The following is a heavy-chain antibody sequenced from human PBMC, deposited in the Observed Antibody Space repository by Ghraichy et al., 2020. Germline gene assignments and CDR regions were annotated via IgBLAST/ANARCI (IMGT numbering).Heavy chain of an antibody. Sequence: GVLRLSCAASGFTFSTYSMNWVRQAPGKGLEWVSYISSSSGTIYYADSVKGRFTISRDNAKNSLYLQMNSLRAEDTAVYYCARRYCSSTSCLFDYWGQGTLVTVSS. CDR3: ARRYCSSTSCLFDY. CDR1: GFTFSTYS. J-gene: IGHJ4*02. CDR2: ISSSSGTI. D-gene: IGHD2-2*01. V-gene: IGHV3-48*01.